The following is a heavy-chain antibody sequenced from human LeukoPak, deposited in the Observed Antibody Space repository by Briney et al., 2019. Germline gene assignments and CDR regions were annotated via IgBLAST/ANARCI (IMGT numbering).Heavy chain of an antibody. Sequence: GGSLRLSCEASGFTFGNFAMNWVRQAPGKGLEWVANIKQDGSEKYYVDSVKGRFTISRDNAKNSLYLQMNSLGAEDTAVYYCARDHYDFWSGYQAPYYYYYYMDVWGKGTTVTVSS. D-gene: IGHD3-3*01. J-gene: IGHJ6*03. CDR3: ARDHYDFWSGYQAPYYYYYYMDV. CDR1: GFTFGNFA. CDR2: IKQDGSEK. V-gene: IGHV3-7*01.